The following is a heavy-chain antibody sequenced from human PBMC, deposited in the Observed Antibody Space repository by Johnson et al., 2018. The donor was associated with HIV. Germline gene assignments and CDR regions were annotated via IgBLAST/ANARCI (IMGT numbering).Heavy chain of an antibody. Sequence: QVQLVESGGGVVQPGGSLRLSCAASGFTFSSYGMHWVRQAPGKGLEWVAFIRYDGSNKYYADSVKGRFTISRDNSKNTLYLQMNSLRAEDTAVDYCARLRGAFDIWGQGTMVTVSS. CDR1: GFTFSSYG. CDR3: ARLRGAFDI. CDR2: IRYDGSNK. V-gene: IGHV3-30*02. J-gene: IGHJ3*02.